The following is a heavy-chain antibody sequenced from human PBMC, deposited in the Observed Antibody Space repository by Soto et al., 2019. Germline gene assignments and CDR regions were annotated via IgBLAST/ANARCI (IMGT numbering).Heavy chain of an antibody. CDR2: IYYSGST. V-gene: IGHV4-59*01. CDR3: ARGHGSGSYYKFHAFDI. Sequence: SDTLSLTCTVSGDSISSYYWSWIRQPPGKGLEWIGYIYYSGSTNYNPSLKSRVTISVDTSKNQFSLKLSSVTAADTAVYYCARGHGSGSYYKFHAFDIWGQGTMVTVSS. D-gene: IGHD3-10*01. CDR1: GDSISSYY. J-gene: IGHJ3*02.